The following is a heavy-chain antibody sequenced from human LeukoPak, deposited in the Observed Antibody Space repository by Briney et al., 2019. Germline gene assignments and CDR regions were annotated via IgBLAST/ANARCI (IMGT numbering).Heavy chain of an antibody. Sequence: GGSLRLSCAASGFTFSSYWMHWVRQAPGKGLVWVSRINSDGSSTSYADSVKGRFTISRDNAKNTLYLQMNSLRAEDTAVYYCARVGYCSGGSCYRRHAFDIWGQGTMVTVPS. D-gene: IGHD2-15*01. CDR3: ARVGYCSGGSCYRRHAFDI. CDR1: GFTFSSYW. V-gene: IGHV3-74*01. J-gene: IGHJ3*02. CDR2: INSDGSST.